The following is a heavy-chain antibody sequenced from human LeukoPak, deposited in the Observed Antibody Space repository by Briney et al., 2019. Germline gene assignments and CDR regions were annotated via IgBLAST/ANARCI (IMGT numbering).Heavy chain of an antibody. CDR3: VRSYSSAPIV. CDR1: RVTFTNYV. V-gene: IGHV1-69*06. D-gene: IGHD3-22*01. CDR2: IIPMFGTT. J-gene: IGHJ4*02. Sequence: SVTVSCKASRVTFTNYVFSWVRQPPGQGLEWIGGIIPMFGTTNFAQKFQGRVTITADKSTSTAYMELSSLRSDDTAMYYCVRSYSSAPIVWGQGTLVTVSS.